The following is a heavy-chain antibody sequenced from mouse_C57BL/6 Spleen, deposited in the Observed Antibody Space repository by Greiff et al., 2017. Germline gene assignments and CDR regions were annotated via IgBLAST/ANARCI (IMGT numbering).Heavy chain of an antibody. J-gene: IGHJ4*01. CDR2: INPSNGGT. D-gene: IGHD2-2*01. CDR1: GYTFTSYW. V-gene: IGHV1-53*01. Sequence: VQLQQPGTELVKPGASVKLSCKASGYTFTSYWMHWVKQRPGQGLEWIGNINPSNGGTNYNEKFKSKATLTVDKSSSTAYMQLSSLTSEDSAVYYCARCGYDYYYAMDYWGQGTSVTVSS. CDR3: ARCGYDYYYAMDY.